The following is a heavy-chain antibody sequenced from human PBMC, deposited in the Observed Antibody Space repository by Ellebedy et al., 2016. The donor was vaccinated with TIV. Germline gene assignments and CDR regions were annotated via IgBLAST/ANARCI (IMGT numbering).Heavy chain of an antibody. Sequence: GESLKISCAASGFTFNSYAMSWFRQAPGKGLEWVGFIRSKAYGGTTEYAASVKGRFTISRDDSKSIAYLQMNSLKTEDTAVYYCGIAARLLYWGQGTLVTVSS. D-gene: IGHD6-6*01. CDR3: GIAARLLY. J-gene: IGHJ4*02. CDR1: GFTFNSYA. V-gene: IGHV3-49*03. CDR2: IRSKAYGGTT.